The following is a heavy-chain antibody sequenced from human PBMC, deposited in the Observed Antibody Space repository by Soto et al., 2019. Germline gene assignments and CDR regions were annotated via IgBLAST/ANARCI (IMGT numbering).Heavy chain of an antibody. CDR2: IYPSGMP. Sequence: QLQLQESGSGLVKPSHTLSLTCTVSGVSIRNAAYSGICIRQPPGKGVEWFVYIYPSGMPFYNPSLRSRVTISIDRSNDQFSLNLKSVTAADTAVYYCARERGGYGLFDSWGQGTLVTVSS. D-gene: IGHD5-18*01. V-gene: IGHV4-30-2*01. J-gene: IGHJ4*02. CDR1: GVSIRNAAYS. CDR3: ARERGGYGLFDS.